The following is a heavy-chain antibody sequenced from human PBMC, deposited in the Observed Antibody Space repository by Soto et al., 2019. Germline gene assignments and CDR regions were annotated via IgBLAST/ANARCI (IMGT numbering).Heavy chain of an antibody. CDR2: IWYDGSNK. D-gene: IGHD6-19*01. CDR1: GFTFSSYG. CDR3: ARTVAGPKYYFDY. V-gene: IGHV3-33*01. J-gene: IGHJ4*02. Sequence: GGSLRLSCAASGFTFSSYGTHWVRQAPGKGLEWVAVIWYDGSNKYYADSVKGRFTISRDNSKNTLYLQMNSLRAEDTAVYYCARTVAGPKYYFDYWGQGTLVTVSS.